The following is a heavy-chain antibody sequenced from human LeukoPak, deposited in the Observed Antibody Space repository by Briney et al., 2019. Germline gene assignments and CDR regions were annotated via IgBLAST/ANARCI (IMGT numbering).Heavy chain of an antibody. CDR1: GFTFKSYA. CDR2: INTNGANT. Sequence: GGSLRLSCSASGFTFKSYAMHWVRQALGKGLEYVSSINTNGANTYYADSVKGRFTISRDNSRNTVYVQMNSLTPEDTAVYYCVKGLDYSSSQMDSWGQETLVTVSS. V-gene: IGHV3-64*05. CDR3: VKGLDYSSSQMDS. J-gene: IGHJ4*02. D-gene: IGHD6-6*01.